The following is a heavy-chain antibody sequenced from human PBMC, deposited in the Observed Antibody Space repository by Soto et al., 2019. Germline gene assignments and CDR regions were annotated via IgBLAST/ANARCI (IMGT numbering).Heavy chain of an antibody. Sequence: GGSLRLSCAASGFTLSSYSMNWVRQAPGKGLEWVSSISSSSSYIYYADSVKGRFTISRDNAKNSLYLQMNSLRAEDTAVYYCARDGEQLVRNYYYYYGMDVWGQGTTVTVSS. V-gene: IGHV3-21*01. J-gene: IGHJ6*02. CDR2: ISSSSSYI. D-gene: IGHD6-6*01. CDR3: ARDGEQLVRNYYYYYGMDV. CDR1: GFTLSSYS.